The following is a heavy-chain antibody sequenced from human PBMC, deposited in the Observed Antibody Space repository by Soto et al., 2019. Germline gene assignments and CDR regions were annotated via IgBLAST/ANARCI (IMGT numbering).Heavy chain of an antibody. J-gene: IGHJ4*02. CDR2: ISYDGSNK. Sequence: QVQLVESGGGVVQPGRSLRLSCAASGFTFSSYAMHWVRQAPGKGLAWVAVISYDGSNKYYADSVKGRFTISRDNSKNTLYLQMNSLRAEDTAVYYCARDGVKFSYDYGDYHHVDYWGQGTLVTVSS. CDR1: GFTFSSYA. D-gene: IGHD4-17*01. CDR3: ARDGVKFSYDYGDYHHVDY. V-gene: IGHV3-30-3*01.